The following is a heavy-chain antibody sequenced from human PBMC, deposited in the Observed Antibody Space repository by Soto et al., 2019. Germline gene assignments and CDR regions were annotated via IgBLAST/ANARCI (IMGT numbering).Heavy chain of an antibody. V-gene: IGHV3-48*02. CDR3: AVAVGCAVDS. Sequence: PGGSLRLSCAASGFTFSTFSMNWVRQAPGRGLEWISYISGGGRPISYADSVKGRFTISRDNAKNSLYLQMYSLTDEDTAVYYDAVAVGCAVDSGGKETRVTVSS. D-gene: IGHD1-26*01. J-gene: IGHJ4*02. CDR2: ISGGGRPI. CDR1: GFTFSTFS.